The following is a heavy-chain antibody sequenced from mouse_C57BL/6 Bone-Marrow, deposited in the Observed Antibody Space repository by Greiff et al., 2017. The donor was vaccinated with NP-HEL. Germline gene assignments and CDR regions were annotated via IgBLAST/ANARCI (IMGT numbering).Heavy chain of an antibody. CDR2: INPYNGGT. CDR3: ARDLLLRSDY. J-gene: IGHJ2*01. D-gene: IGHD1-1*01. V-gene: IGHV1-19*01. CDR1: GYTFTDYY. Sequence: VQLQQSGPVLVKPGASVKMSCKASGYTFTDYYMNWVKQSHGKSLEWIGVINPYNGGTSYNQKFKGKATLTVDKSSSTAYMELNSLTSEDSAVYYCARDLLLRSDYWGQGTTLTVSS.